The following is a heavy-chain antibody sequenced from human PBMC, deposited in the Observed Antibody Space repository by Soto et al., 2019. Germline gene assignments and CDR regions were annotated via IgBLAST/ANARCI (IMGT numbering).Heavy chain of an antibody. CDR1: GFTFSSYS. Sequence: PGGSLRLSCAASGFTFSSYSMNWVRKAPGKGLEWVSYISTTSSPIYYADSVRGRFTISRDDAKNSLYLQLNSLRDEDTAVYYCARDENYDILTGYSQRPNYYYYYMDVWGKWTTVTVSS. D-gene: IGHD3-9*01. V-gene: IGHV3-48*02. CDR3: ARDENYDILTGYSQRPNYYYYYMDV. J-gene: IGHJ6*03. CDR2: ISTTSSPI.